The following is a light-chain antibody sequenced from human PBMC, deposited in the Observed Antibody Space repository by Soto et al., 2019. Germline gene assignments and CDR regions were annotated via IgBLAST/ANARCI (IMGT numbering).Light chain of an antibody. CDR2: DVT. J-gene: IGLJ1*01. V-gene: IGLV2-8*01. CDR1: SRDVGGYNY. Sequence: HSVLTQPPSASGSPGQSVTISCTGTSRDVGGYNYVSWYQQHPGRAPKLMIYDVTKRPSGVPDRFSGSKSGNTASLTVSGLQAEDEADYYCSSYAGTHVVFGTGTKVTVL. CDR3: SSYAGTHVV.